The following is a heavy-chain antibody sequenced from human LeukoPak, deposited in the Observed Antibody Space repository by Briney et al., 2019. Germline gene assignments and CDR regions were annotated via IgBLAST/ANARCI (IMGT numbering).Heavy chain of an antibody. V-gene: IGHV3-7*01. CDR1: GFTFTSYW. D-gene: IGHD3-3*02. J-gene: IGHJ4*02. CDR2: IKQDGSEK. CDR3: ARDMPRVAFLEWLSSGFDC. Sequence: GGSLRLSCAASGFTFTSYWMSWVRQAPGKGLEWVANIKQDGSEKYYVDSVKGRFTISRDNAKNSLYLQMNSLRAEDTAVYYCARDMPRVAFLEWLSSGFDCWGQGTLATVSS.